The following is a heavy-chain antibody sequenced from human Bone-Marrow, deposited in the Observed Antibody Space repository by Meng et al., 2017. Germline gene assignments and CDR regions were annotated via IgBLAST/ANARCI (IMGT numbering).Heavy chain of an antibody. Sequence: VQLGESGGGWVQPGESLKLSCAVSGVTLSGSDIRWVRQASGRGLEWVGRIRSKANSFATAYPPSLKGRFTVSRDDSKNTAYLQMDSLILEDTAMYYCTIYRSGHIWGQGTMVTVSS. D-gene: IGHD6-19*01. CDR2: IRSKANSFAT. CDR1: GVTLSGSD. V-gene: IGHV3-73*02. CDR3: TIYRSGHI. J-gene: IGHJ3*02.